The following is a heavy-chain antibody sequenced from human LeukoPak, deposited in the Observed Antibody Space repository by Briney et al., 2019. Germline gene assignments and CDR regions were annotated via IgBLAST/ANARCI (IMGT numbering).Heavy chain of an antibody. CDR1: GFTFSSYE. Sequence: PGGSLRLSCAASGFTFSSYEMNWVRQAPGKGLEWVSYISSSGSTIYYADSVKGRFTISRDNAKNSLYLQMNSLRAEDTAVYYCARNYGDYFDYWGQGTLVTVSP. J-gene: IGHJ4*02. CDR3: ARNYGDYFDY. D-gene: IGHD4-17*01. CDR2: ISSSGSTI. V-gene: IGHV3-48*03.